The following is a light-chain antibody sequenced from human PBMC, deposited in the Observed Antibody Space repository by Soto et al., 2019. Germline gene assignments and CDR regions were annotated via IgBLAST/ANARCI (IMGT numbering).Light chain of an antibody. Sequence: IQLTQSPSSLSASVGDRVTITCRASQGISSYLAWYQQKPGKAPKLLICTASTLQSGVPSRFSGSGSGTDFTLAISSLQPDDFATYFCQQYNSYLFTFGPGTKVDIK. CDR1: QGISSY. CDR2: TAS. V-gene: IGKV1-9*01. J-gene: IGKJ3*01. CDR3: QQYNSYLFT.